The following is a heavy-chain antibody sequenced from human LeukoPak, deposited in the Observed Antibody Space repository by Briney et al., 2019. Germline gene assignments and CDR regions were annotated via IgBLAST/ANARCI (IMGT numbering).Heavy chain of an antibody. Sequence: PGGSLRLSCAASGLTFISYWMHWVRQAPGKGLEWVAFIRYDGSNKYYADSVKGRFTISRDNSKNTLYLQMNSLRAEDTAVYYCAKETVDIVVVPAAKRDFDYWGQGTLVTVSS. CDR3: AKETVDIVVVPAAKRDFDY. J-gene: IGHJ4*02. CDR2: IRYDGSNK. V-gene: IGHV3-30*02. CDR1: GLTFISYW. D-gene: IGHD2-2*01.